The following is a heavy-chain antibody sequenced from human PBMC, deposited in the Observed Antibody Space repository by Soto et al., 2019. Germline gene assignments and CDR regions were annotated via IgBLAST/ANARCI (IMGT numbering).Heavy chain of an antibody. CDR3: AKYSLRGEVPAALNFDN. V-gene: IGHV3-30*18. D-gene: IGHD2-2*01. CDR2: VSYNGRKE. CDR1: GFTFNSYG. Sequence: GGSLRLSCVASGFTFNSYGMHWVRQAPGKGLEWVALVSYNGRKEYYADSVKGRFSISRDNSKNTLYVQMNTLRDEDTAVYYCAKYSLRGEVPAALNFDNWGRGTLVTVSS. J-gene: IGHJ4*02.